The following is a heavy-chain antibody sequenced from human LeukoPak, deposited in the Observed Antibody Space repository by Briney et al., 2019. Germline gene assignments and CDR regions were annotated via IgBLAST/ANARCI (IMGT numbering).Heavy chain of an antibody. J-gene: IGHJ4*02. CDR3: ATGVVAATRFDY. Sequence: ASVKVSCKVPGYTLTELSMHWVRQAPGKGLEWMGGFDPEDGETIYAQKFQGRVTMTEDTSTDTAYMELSSLRSEDTAVYYCATGVVAATRFDYWGQGTLVTVSS. CDR1: GYTLTELS. CDR2: FDPEDGET. D-gene: IGHD2-15*01. V-gene: IGHV1-24*01.